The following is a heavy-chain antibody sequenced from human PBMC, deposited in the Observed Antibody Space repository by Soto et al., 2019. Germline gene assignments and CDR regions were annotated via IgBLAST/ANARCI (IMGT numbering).Heavy chain of an antibody. V-gene: IGHV3-23*01. D-gene: IGHD3-16*02. Sequence: LRLSCAASGFTFSNYAMNWVRQAPGKGLEWVSVISGSGGSTYYADSVKGRFTISRDNSKNTLYLQMNSLRAEDTAVYYCAKPRYTGWYRLNLSFDSWGQGTLVTVSS. CDR2: ISGSGGST. J-gene: IGHJ4*02. CDR1: GFTFSNYA. CDR3: AKPRYTGWYRLNLSFDS.